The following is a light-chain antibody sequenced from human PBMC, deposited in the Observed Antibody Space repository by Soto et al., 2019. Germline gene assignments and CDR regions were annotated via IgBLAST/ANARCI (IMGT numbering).Light chain of an antibody. CDR1: QSISSY. Sequence: DIQMTQSPSSLSASVGDRVTITCRASQSISSYLNWYQQKPGKAPKLLIYAASSLQSGVPSRFSGSGSGTDFVLTISSLQPEDFATYYFQQSYSTPYTFGQGTKVEIK. V-gene: IGKV1-39*01. CDR3: QQSYSTPYT. CDR2: AAS. J-gene: IGKJ2*01.